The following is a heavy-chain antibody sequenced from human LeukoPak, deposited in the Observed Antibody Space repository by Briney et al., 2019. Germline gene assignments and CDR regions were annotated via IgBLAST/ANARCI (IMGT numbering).Heavy chain of an antibody. CDR2: MNPNSGNT. CDR1: GYTFTNYD. CDR3: ARDYGGNSGWFDP. Sequence: ASVNVSFKASGYTFTNYDLNWVRQATGQGPEWIGWMNPNSGNTGYAQKFQGRVTLTRSTSISTAYMELRSLTSEDTAVYYCARDYGGNSGWFDPWGQGTLVTVSS. J-gene: IGHJ5*02. V-gene: IGHV1-8*01. D-gene: IGHD4-23*01.